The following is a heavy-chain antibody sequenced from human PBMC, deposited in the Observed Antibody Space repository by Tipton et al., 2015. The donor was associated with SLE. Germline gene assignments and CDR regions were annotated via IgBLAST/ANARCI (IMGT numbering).Heavy chain of an antibody. CDR3: ARRRYDISGFDY. D-gene: IGHD3-22*01. Sequence: TLSLTCAVYGGSFSDYYWNWIRQSPGKGLECIGEINHSGNTNYNPSLKSRVTISVDTSKNQFSLKLTSVTAADTSVYYCARRRYDISGFDYWGQGTLVTVSS. CDR1: GGSFSDYY. J-gene: IGHJ4*02. CDR2: INHSGNT. V-gene: IGHV4-34*01.